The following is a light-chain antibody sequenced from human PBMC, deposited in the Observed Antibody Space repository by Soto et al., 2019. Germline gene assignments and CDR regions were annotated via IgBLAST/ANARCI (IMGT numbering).Light chain of an antibody. Sequence: EIVLTQSPATLSLSPGKRATLSCRASQNVGDFLAWYQHKPGQAPRLLIADASNRAPGTPVRFTGSGSGTDFTLTISSLEPEDFTVYYCLQRSNWPYTFGQGTKLEI. CDR2: DAS. CDR3: LQRSNWPYT. V-gene: IGKV3-11*01. J-gene: IGKJ2*01. CDR1: QNVGDF.